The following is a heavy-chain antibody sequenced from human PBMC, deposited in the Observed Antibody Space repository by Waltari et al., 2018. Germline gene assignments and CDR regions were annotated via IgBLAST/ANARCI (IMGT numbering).Heavy chain of an antibody. J-gene: IGHJ4*02. Sequence: VQLVESGGGLVQPGGSLRLSCAASGFTFSSYAMSWVRQAPGKGLEWVSVIYSGGSTYYADSVKGRFTISRDNSKNTLYLQMNSLRAEDTAVYYCAKADSSSSVAFDYWGQGTLVTVSS. CDR2: IYSGGST. CDR1: GFTFSSYA. CDR3: AKADSSSSVAFDY. V-gene: IGHV3-23*03. D-gene: IGHD6-6*01.